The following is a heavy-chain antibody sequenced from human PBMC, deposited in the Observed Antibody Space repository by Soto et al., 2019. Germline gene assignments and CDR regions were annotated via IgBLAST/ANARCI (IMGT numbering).Heavy chain of an antibody. CDR1: GFTFTTFD. CDR3: AKGAWLDY. V-gene: IGHV3-23*01. Sequence: EVQLLESGGGLVQPGASLRLSCAASGFTFTTFDMSWARQAPGKGLEWVSVVRGRDGSTSYADSLKGRCTISKDSSKNTLYLHMSSLRAEDTAPYYCAKGAWLDYWGQGTLVTVSS. CDR2: VRGRDGST. D-gene: IGHD5-12*01. J-gene: IGHJ4*02.